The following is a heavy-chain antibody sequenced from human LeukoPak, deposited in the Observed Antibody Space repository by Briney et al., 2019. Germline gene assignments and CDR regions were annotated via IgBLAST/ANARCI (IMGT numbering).Heavy chain of an antibody. J-gene: IGHJ4*02. CDR2: VKQDGSEK. CDR1: GFTFSSYA. CDR3: ARIRQRGTKYYFDY. D-gene: IGHD1-7*01. Sequence: GGSLRLSCAASGFTFSSYAMRWVRQAPGKGLEWVANVKQDGSEKYYVDSVKGRFTISRDNAKNSLYLQMSSLRAEDTAVYYCARIRQRGTKYYFDYWGQGTLVTVSS. V-gene: IGHV3-7*01.